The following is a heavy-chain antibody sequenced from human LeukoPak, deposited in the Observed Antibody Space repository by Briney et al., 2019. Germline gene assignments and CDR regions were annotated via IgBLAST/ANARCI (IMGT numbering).Heavy chain of an antibody. CDR2: INTDGSRT. V-gene: IGHV3-74*01. CDR1: GFTFNTYW. Sequence: GGTLRLSCAASGFTFNTYWMHWVRQAPGKGLLWVSLINTDGSRTTYAASVKGRFTLSRDNARDTLYLEMNSLRAEDTAVYYCTRIPKNSQYLPGLYWGQGTLVTVSS. CDR3: TRIPKNSQYLPGLY. J-gene: IGHJ4*02. D-gene: IGHD2-2*01.